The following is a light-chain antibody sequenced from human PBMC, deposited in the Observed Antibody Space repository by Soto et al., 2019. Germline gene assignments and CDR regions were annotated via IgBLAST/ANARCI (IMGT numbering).Light chain of an antibody. Sequence: AIQMTQSPSSLSASVGDRVTITCRTSQGIRNDLGWYQQKPGKAPKLLIYAASSLQSGVPSRFSGSGSDTDFTLTISSLQPEDFATYYSLQDYTYPWTFGQGTKVEIK. CDR1: QGIRND. CDR3: LQDYTYPWT. CDR2: AAS. J-gene: IGKJ1*01. V-gene: IGKV1-6*01.